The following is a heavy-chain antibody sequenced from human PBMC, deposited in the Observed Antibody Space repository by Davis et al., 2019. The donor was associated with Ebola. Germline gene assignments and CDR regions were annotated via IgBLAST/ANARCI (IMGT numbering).Heavy chain of an antibody. V-gene: IGHV4-59*12. Sequence: SETLSLTCTVSGGSISSYYWSWIRQPPGKGLEWIGYIYYSGSTNYNPSLKSRVTISVDTSKNQFSLRLRSVTAADTAVYYCARGDSYYDPSGYYAGPEAPDHWGQGTLVSVSS. D-gene: IGHD3-22*01. CDR3: ARGDSYYDPSGYYAGPEAPDH. CDR2: IYYSGST. J-gene: IGHJ4*02. CDR1: GGSISSYY.